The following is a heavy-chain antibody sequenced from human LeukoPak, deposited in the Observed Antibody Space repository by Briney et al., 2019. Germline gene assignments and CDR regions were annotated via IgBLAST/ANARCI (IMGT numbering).Heavy chain of an antibody. V-gene: IGHV3-23*01. CDR1: GFTFSSYA. Sequence: GGSLRLSCAASGFTFSSYAMSWVREAPARGLEWVSSLSGHGDTSYADSVKGRFTIFRDNSKHTLYLQVNSLRAEDTAVYYCAKDSSGKIAAAGTDYWGQGALVTVSS. D-gene: IGHD6-13*01. CDR2: LSGHGDT. J-gene: IGHJ4*02. CDR3: AKDSSGKIAAAGTDY.